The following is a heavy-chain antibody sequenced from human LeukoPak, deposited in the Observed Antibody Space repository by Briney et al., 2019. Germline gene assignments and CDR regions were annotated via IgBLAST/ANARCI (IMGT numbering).Heavy chain of an antibody. CDR3: ARDVGNFDY. V-gene: IGHV3-74*01. CDR1: GFTFSNYW. CDR2: INGDGIST. J-gene: IGHJ4*02. Sequence: PGGSLRLSCAASGFTFSNYWMHWVRQAPGKGLVWVSRINGDGISTGYADSVKGRFTVSRDNAKKALYLQMNSLRAEDTAVYYCARDVGNFDYWGQRTLVTVSS.